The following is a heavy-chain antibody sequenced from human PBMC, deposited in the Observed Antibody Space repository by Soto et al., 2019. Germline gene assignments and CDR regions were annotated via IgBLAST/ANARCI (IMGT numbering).Heavy chain of an antibody. V-gene: IGHV3-30*18. CDR1: GFTFSSYG. D-gene: IGHD5-12*01. CDR3: AKDFTLTRYSGYGD. Sequence: PGGSLRLSCAASGFTFSSYGMHWVRQAPGKGLEWVAVISYDGSNKYYADSVKGRFTISRGNSKNTLYLQMNSLRAEDTAVYYCAKDFTLTRYSGYGDWGQGTLVTVSS. CDR2: ISYDGSNK. J-gene: IGHJ4*02.